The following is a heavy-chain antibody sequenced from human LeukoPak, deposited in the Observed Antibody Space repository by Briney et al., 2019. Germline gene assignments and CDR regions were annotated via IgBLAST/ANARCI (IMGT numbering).Heavy chain of an antibody. CDR2: IIPIFGTA. V-gene: IGHV1-69*05. J-gene: IGHJ4*02. CDR3: ARNRGHHYGSYDY. Sequence: SVKVSCKASGGTFSRYAISWVRQAPGQGLEWMGGIIPIFGTANYAQKFQGRVTITTDESTSTAYMELSSLRSEDTAVYCCARNRGHHYGSYDYWGQGTLVTVSS. CDR1: GGTFSRYA. D-gene: IGHD3-10*01.